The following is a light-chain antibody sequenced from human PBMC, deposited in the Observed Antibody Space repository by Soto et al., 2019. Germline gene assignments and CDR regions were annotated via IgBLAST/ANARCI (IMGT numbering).Light chain of an antibody. Sequence: QSVLTQPASVSGSPGQSITIPCTGTSSDVGGYNYVSWYQQQPGKAPKLIIYDVSVRPSGVSNRFSGSKSGNTASLTISGLQADDEADYYCTSYTSQSTVVFGGGTKLTVL. CDR2: DVS. CDR1: SSDVGGYNY. CDR3: TSYTSQSTVV. V-gene: IGLV2-14*01. J-gene: IGLJ3*02.